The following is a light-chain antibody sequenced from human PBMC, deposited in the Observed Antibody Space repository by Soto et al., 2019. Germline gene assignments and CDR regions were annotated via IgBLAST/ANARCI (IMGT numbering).Light chain of an antibody. J-gene: IGKJ4*01. CDR3: HQRSDWPLT. V-gene: IGKV3-11*01. CDR2: DAS. Sequence: EIMLTQSPATLSLSPGERATLSCRASQSVSSYLAWYQHKPGRAPRLLIYDASNTATGIPARFSGSGSETDFTLTISSLEPEDFAVYYCHQRSDWPLTFGGGTKVDIK. CDR1: QSVSSY.